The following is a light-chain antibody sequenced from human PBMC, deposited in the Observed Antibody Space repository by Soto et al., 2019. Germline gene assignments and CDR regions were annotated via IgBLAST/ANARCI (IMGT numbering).Light chain of an antibody. V-gene: IGLV2-14*01. J-gene: IGLJ1*01. CDR1: SSDVGAYTF. CDR2: DVT. CDR3: SSYSSSSTLCV. Sequence: QSVLTQPASVSGSPGQSITISCTGTSSDVGAYTFASWYQQHPGKAPKLIIYDVTNRPSGVSNRFSGSKSGNTASLTISGLQSEDEADYYCSSYSSSSTLCVVGTGTKVTVL.